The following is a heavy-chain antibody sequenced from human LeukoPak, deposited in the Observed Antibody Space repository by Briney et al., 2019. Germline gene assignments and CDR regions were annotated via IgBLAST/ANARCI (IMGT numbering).Heavy chain of an antibody. Sequence: SETLSLTCTVSGGSISSYYWSWIRQPPGKGLEWIGYIYYTGSTNYNPSLKSRVTISVDTSKNQFSLKLSSVTAADTAVYYCARGHCSSTSCYARRYSSGWQYYYYGMDVWGQGTTVTVSS. J-gene: IGHJ6*02. CDR3: ARGHCSSTSCYARRYSSGWQYYYYGMDV. CDR2: IYYTGST. CDR1: GGSISSYY. V-gene: IGHV4-59*12. D-gene: IGHD2-2*01.